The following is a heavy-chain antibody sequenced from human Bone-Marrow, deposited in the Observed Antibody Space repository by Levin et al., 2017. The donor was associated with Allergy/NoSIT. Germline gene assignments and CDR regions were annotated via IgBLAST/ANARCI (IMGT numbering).Heavy chain of an antibody. CDR2: INPSGGST. Sequence: GESLKISCKASGYSFTTYYMHWVRQAPGQGLQWMGIINPSGGSTAYAQNFQGRVTLTRDTSTSTVYMELTSLRNEDTAVYYCARDSDEAVRRLHGMGVWGQGTTVTVSS. CDR1: GYSFTTYY. J-gene: IGHJ6*02. V-gene: IGHV1-46*01. D-gene: IGHD6-6*01. CDR3: ARDSDEAVRRLHGMGV.